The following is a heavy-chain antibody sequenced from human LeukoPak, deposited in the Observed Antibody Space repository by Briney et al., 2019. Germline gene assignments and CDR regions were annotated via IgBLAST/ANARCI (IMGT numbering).Heavy chain of an antibody. CDR1: GGSISSYY. CDR3: ASAPYYFDSSGYYWGIFDY. V-gene: IGHV4-59*08. Sequence: RPSETLSLTCTVSGGSISSYYWSWIRQPPGKGLEWIGYIYYSGSTTYNPSLKSRVTISVDTSKNQFSLKLSSVTAAATAVYYCASAPYYFDSSGYYWGIFDYWGQGTLVTVSS. J-gene: IGHJ4*02. CDR2: IYYSGST. D-gene: IGHD3-22*01.